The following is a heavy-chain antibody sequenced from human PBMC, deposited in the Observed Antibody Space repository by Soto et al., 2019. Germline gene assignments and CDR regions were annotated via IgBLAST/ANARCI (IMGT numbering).Heavy chain of an antibody. CDR3: AHRPRGYSYHFDS. CDR1: GFSLTTRGVG. D-gene: IGHD5-18*01. Sequence: QITLKESGPTLVKPTQTLTLTCTFSGFSLTTRGVGVGWIRQPPGKALEWLALIYWDDDEGYSPSLKSRLTITKDTSKTPVVITMITMDPVDTATYYCAHRPRGYSYHFDSWGQGTLVTVSS. J-gene: IGHJ4*02. V-gene: IGHV2-5*02. CDR2: IYWDDDE.